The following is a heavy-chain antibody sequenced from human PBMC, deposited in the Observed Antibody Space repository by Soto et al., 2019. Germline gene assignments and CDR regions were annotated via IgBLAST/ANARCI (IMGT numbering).Heavy chain of an antibody. D-gene: IGHD3-10*01. CDR1: GFTFSSYS. CDR3: ARDIDYGSGSYHEPDY. V-gene: IGHV3-21*01. CDR2: ISSSSSYI. J-gene: IGHJ4*02. Sequence: GGSLRLSCAASGFTFSSYSMNWVRQAPGKGLEWVSSISSSSSYIYYADPVKGRFTISRDNAKNSLYLQMNSLRAEDTAVYYCARDIDYGSGSYHEPDYWGQGTLVTVSS.